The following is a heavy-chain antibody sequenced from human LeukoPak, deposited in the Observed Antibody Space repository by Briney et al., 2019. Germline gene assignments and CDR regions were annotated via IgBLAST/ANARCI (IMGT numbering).Heavy chain of an antibody. V-gene: IGHV3-30*18. Sequence: GTSLRLSCAASGFTFSNYGMHWVRQAPGKGLEWVAGTSSDGSSKYYADSVKGRFTISRDNSKNTLYLQMDSLRAEDTAVYYCANCHSSAWCFDYWGQGTLVTVSP. CDR3: ANCHSSAWCFDY. D-gene: IGHD6-19*01. CDR2: TSSDGSSK. J-gene: IGHJ4*02. CDR1: GFTFSNYG.